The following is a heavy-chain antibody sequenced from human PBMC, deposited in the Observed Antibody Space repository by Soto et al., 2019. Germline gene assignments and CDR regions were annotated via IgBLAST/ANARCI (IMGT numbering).Heavy chain of an antibody. CDR3: ARPQEQLWLFDY. D-gene: IGHD5-18*01. J-gene: IGHJ4*02. CDR2: ISSSSSTI. V-gene: IGHV3-48*02. Sequence: AGLSQRLSCGAAGVTCSSYGMNWVRQAPGKGLEWVSYISSSSSTIYYADSVKGRFTISRDNAKNSLYLQMNSLRDEDTAVYYCARPQEQLWLFDYWGQGTLVTVSS. CDR1: GVTCSSYG.